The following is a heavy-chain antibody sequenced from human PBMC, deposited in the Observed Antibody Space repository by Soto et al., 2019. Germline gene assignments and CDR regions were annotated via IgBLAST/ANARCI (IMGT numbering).Heavy chain of an antibody. CDR3: ARGGSSAWHNWFDP. D-gene: IGHD6-25*01. CDR1: GGSINSYY. V-gene: IGHV4-59*01. J-gene: IGHJ5*02. Sequence: SETLSLTCTVSGGSINSYYWIWIRQPPGKGLEWIGYIYYSGSTNYNPSLKSRVTISVDTSKNQFSLKLSSVTAADTAVYYCARGGSSAWHNWFDPWGQGTLVTVSS. CDR2: IYYSGST.